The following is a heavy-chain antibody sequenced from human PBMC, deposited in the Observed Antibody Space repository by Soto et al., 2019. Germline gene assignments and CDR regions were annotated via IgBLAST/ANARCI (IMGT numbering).Heavy chain of an antibody. CDR1: GGSFSPNY. CDR3: ARGRSSTSPYPIGY. V-gene: IGHV4-31*03. Sequence: PSETLSLTCTMSGGSFSPNYWSWIRQHPGKGLEWIGYIYYSGSTYYNPSLKSRVTISVDTSKNQFSLKLSSVTAADTAVYYCARGRSSTSPYPIGYWGQGTLVTVPS. D-gene: IGHD2-2*01. CDR2: IYYSGST. J-gene: IGHJ4*02.